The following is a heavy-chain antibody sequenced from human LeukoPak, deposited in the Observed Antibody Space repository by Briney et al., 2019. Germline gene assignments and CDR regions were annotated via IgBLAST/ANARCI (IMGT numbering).Heavy chain of an antibody. CDR2: IVPMFGTT. CDR3: ASGPFLTFDHTPGGYYNYYMDV. J-gene: IGHJ6*03. CDR1: GGTFTSHA. D-gene: IGHD3-9*01. Sequence: ASVKVSCKASGGTFTSHAFTWVRQAPGQGLEWMGTIVPMFGTTNYAQRFQDRVAITADASTTTAYMELSSLTSEDTGVYFCASGPFLTFDHTPGGYYNYYMDVWGKGTTVTISS. V-gene: IGHV1-69*13.